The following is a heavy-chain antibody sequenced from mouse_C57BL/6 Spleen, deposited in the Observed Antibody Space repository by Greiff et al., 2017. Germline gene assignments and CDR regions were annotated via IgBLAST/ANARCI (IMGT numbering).Heavy chain of an antibody. D-gene: IGHD2-13*01. CDR2: IDPSNSNT. Sequence: QVQLQQPGAELVMPGASVKLSCKASGYTFTSYWMHWVKQRPGQGLEWIGVIDPSNSNTNYNQKFKGKATLTVDKSSSTAYMQLSSLTSEDSAVDYCARGDEPGCFDYWGQGTTLTVSS. CDR3: ARGDEPGCFDY. CDR1: GYTFTSYW. V-gene: IGHV1-69*01. J-gene: IGHJ2*01.